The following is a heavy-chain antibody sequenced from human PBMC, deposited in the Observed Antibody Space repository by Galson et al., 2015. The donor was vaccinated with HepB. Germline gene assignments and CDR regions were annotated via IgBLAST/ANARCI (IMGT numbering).Heavy chain of an antibody. CDR1: GYTFTSYG. CDR3: ARDKLGYCSSTSCYKGY. Sequence: SVKVSCKASGYTFTSYGISWVRQAPGQGLEWMGWISAYNGNTNYAQKLQGRVTMTTDTSTSTAYMELRSLRSDDTAVYYCARDKLGYCSSTSCYKGYWGPGTLVTVSS. J-gene: IGHJ4*02. V-gene: IGHV1-18*04. D-gene: IGHD2-2*02. CDR2: ISAYNGNT.